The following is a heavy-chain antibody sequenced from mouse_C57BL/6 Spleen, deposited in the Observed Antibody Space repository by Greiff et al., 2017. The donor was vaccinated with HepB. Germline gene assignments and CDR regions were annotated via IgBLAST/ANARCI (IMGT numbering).Heavy chain of an antibody. CDR1: GFTFSSYA. CDR2: ISDGGSYT. CDR3: ARGGGSNKRLYFDY. V-gene: IGHV5-4*03. D-gene: IGHD1-1*01. J-gene: IGHJ2*01. Sequence: EVMLVESGGGLVKPGGSLKLSCAASGFTFSSYAMSWVRQTPEKRLEWVATISDGGSYTYYPDNVKGRFTISRDNAKNNLYLQMSHLKSEDTAMYYCARGGGSNKRLYFDYWGQGTTLTVSS.